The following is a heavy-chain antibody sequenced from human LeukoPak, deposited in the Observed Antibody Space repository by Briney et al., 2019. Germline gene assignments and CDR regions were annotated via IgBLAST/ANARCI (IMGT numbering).Heavy chain of an antibody. V-gene: IGHV4-34*01. D-gene: IGHD3-22*01. CDR1: GGSFSGYY. Sequence: SETLSLTCAVYGGSFSGYYWSWIRQPPGKGLEWIGEISHSGSTNYNPSLKSRVTISVDTSKNQFSLKLSSVTAADTAVYYCARALPGYFDTSGYYFDYWGQGNLVTVSS. CDR3: ARALPGYFDTSGYYFDY. CDR2: ISHSGST. J-gene: IGHJ4*02.